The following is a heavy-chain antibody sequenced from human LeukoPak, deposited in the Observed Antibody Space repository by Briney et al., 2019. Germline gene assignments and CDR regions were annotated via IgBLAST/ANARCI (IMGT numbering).Heavy chain of an antibody. CDR2: ISASNGYT. Sequence: ASVKVSCKASGYTFTSYGINWVGQAPGQGLEWMGWISASNGYTNYAQKLQGRVTMTTDTSTSTAYMELRSLRSDDTAVYYCARGSAVVGTAFDIWGQGTMVTVSS. D-gene: IGHD6-19*01. CDR1: GYTFTSYG. V-gene: IGHV1-18*01. CDR3: ARGSAVVGTAFDI. J-gene: IGHJ3*02.